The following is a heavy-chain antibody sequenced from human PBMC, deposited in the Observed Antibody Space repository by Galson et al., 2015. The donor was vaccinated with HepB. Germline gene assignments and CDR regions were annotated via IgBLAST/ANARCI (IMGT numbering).Heavy chain of an antibody. CDR2: IVVGSGNT. CDR3: AKDRQGRFGAALSSDAFPEY. J-gene: IGHJ4*02. Sequence: SVKVSCKASGFTFTSSAVQWVRQARGQRLEWIGWIVVGSGNTNYAQKFQERVTITRDMSTSTAYMELSSLGAEDTSVYYCAKDRQGRFGAALSSDAFPEYWGQGTLVTVSS. V-gene: IGHV1-58*01. CDR1: GFTFTSSA. D-gene: IGHD3-3*01.